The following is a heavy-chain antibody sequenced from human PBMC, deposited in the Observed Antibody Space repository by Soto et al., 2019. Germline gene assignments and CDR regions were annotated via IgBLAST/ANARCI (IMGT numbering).Heavy chain of an antibody. J-gene: IGHJ5*02. CDR3: ARVVVGVLVPAAPLNWFDP. Sequence: QVQLQESGPGLVKPSQTLSLTCTVSGGSISSGGYYWSWIRQHPGKGLEWIGYIYYSGSTYYNPSLKSRVTISVDTSKNQFSLKLSSVTAADTAVYCCARVVVGVLVPAAPLNWFDPWGQGTLVTVSS. CDR2: IYYSGST. V-gene: IGHV4-31*03. D-gene: IGHD2-2*01. CDR1: GGSISSGGYY.